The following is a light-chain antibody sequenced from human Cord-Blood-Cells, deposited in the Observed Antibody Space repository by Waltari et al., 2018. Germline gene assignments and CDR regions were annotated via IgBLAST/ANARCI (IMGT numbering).Light chain of an antibody. CDR2: EVS. Sequence: QSALTQPASVSGSRGQSITISCTGTSSDVGGYNYVSWYQQHPGKAPKLMIYEVSNRPSGVSNRFSGSKSGNTASLTISGLQAEDEADYYCSSYTSSSIPYVFGTGTKVTVL. J-gene: IGLJ1*01. CDR1: SSDVGGYNY. CDR3: SSYTSSSIPYV. V-gene: IGLV2-14*01.